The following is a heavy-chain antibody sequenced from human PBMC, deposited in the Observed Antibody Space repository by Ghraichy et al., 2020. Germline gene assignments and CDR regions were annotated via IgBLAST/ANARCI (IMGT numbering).Heavy chain of an antibody. CDR3: AKGKGSGSYVNWSFNI. D-gene: IGHD1-26*01. Sequence: GESLNISCAVSGLTFSNFAMAWVRQVPGKGLEWVSTISGSGGSIWYADSGKGRFIISRDNSRSTFYLQMNSLRAEDTAVYYCAKGKGSGSYVNWSFNIWGRGTPVTVSP. CDR1: GLTFSNFA. CDR2: ISGSGGSI. J-gene: IGHJ2*01. V-gene: IGHV3-23*01.